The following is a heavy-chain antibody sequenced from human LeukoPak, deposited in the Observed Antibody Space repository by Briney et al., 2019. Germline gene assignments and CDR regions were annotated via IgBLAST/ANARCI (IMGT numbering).Heavy chain of an antibody. J-gene: IGHJ4*02. V-gene: IGHV3-23*01. CDR2: ISGSGGST. CDR1: GFTFSSYG. CDR3: AKTLGYCSGGSCYSGVIDY. Sequence: TGGSLRLSCAASGFTFSSYGMSWVRQAPGKGLEWVSAISGSGGSTYYADSMKGRFTISRDNSKNTLYLQTNSLRAEDTAVYYCAKTLGYCSGGSCYSGVIDYWGQGTLVTVSS. D-gene: IGHD2-15*01.